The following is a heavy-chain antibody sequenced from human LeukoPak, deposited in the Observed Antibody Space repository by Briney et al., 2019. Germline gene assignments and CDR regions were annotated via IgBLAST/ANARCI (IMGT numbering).Heavy chain of an antibody. J-gene: IGHJ4*02. CDR1: GFTFSGYW. D-gene: IGHD1-1*01. V-gene: IGHV3-7*01. CDR3: AKDLSTQLERRGSLD. Sequence: GGSLRLSCAASGFTFSGYWMSWVRQAPGKGLEWVANIKQDGSAKYYVDSVKGRLTISRDNAKNSLYLQMNSLRAEDTAVYYCAKDLSTQLERRGSLDWGQGTLVTVSS. CDR2: IKQDGSAK.